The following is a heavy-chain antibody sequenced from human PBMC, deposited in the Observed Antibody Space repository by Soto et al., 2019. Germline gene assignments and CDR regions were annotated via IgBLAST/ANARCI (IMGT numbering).Heavy chain of an antibody. Sequence: GESLKISCWGSTYSFTKYWITWVRQVPGRGLEWMGRIDASDSYTRYSPSFQGHVTMSADKSKNTAFLHWSRLKASDSAIHYCARPPSPSPAGYYYGMDLWGQGTTVTVSS. CDR2: IDASDSYT. CDR1: TYSFTKYW. CDR3: ARPPSPSPAGYYYGMDL. V-gene: IGHV5-10-1*01. J-gene: IGHJ6*02.